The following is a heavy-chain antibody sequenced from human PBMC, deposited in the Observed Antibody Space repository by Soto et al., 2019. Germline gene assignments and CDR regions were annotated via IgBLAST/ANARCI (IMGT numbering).Heavy chain of an antibody. D-gene: IGHD3-16*01. V-gene: IGHV5-10-1*01. CDR1: GYNFDNYW. Sequence: GESLKISCKTSGYNFDNYWIIWVRQVPGKGLEGMGGWGPIGSYLNYTPSCQGHIAISIDTSINAAYLQWGSLKASDTAIYHCARPQGGTDWLAPWAQGTMVTVSS. CDR2: WGPIGSYL. J-gene: IGHJ5*02. CDR3: ARPQGGTDWLAP.